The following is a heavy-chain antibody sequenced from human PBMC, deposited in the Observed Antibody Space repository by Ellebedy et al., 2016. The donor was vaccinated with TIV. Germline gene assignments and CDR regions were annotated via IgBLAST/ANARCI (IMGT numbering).Heavy chain of an antibody. CDR3: ARAPAGTQQSPLDY. D-gene: IGHD6-13*01. CDR2: IYQSGST. Sequence: MPSETLSLTCAVSGDSISSSNWWNWVRQTPGKGPEWIGEIYQSGSTNYNPSLKSRVTISVDKSKNQFSLKLTSVTAADTAVYYCARAPAGTQQSPLDYWGQGTLVTVSS. J-gene: IGHJ4*02. CDR1: GDSISSSNW. V-gene: IGHV4-4*02.